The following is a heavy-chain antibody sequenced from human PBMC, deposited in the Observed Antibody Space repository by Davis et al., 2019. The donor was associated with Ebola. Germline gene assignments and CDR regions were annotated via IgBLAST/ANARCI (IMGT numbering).Heavy chain of an antibody. V-gene: IGHV3-23*01. Sequence: GESLKISCAASGFTFSSYAMSWVRQAPGKGLEWVSAISGSGGSTYYADSVKGRFTISRDNSKNTLYLQMNSLKTEDTAVYYCARGDYDYVWGSYRPQTFDYWGQGTLVTVSS. CDR2: ISGSGGST. CDR3: ARGDYDYVWGSYRPQTFDY. D-gene: IGHD3-16*02. CDR1: GFTFSSYA. J-gene: IGHJ4*02.